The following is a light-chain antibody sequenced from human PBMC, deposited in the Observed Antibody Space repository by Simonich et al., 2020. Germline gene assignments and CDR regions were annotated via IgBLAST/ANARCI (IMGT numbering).Light chain of an antibody. CDR2: DVS. CDR3: SSYTSSSTLV. J-gene: IGLJ2*01. Sequence: QSALTQPASVSGSPGQSITISCTGTGSDVGGYNYVSWYQQHPGKAPKLMIYDVSNRPSGVSNRCSGSKSGNTASLTISGLQAEDEADYYCSSYTSSSTLVFGGGTKLTVL. V-gene: IGLV2-14*03. CDR1: GSDVGGYNY.